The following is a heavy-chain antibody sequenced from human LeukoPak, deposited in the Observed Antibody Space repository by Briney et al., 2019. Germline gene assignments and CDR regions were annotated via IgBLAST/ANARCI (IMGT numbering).Heavy chain of an antibody. D-gene: IGHD3-16*01. CDR1: GFTFSSYA. V-gene: IGHV3-23*01. J-gene: IGHJ4*02. CDR2: ISGADGST. CDR3: AKLVGEILREHWRGKCYFDH. Sequence: GGSPTLSCAASGFTFSSYAMSWLRQAPGKGLEWVSTISGADGSTYYADSVKGRLTISRDNSKNTLYLQMRSLKPEEHAIYFCAKLVGEILREHWRGKCYFDHWGQGNMVTVSS.